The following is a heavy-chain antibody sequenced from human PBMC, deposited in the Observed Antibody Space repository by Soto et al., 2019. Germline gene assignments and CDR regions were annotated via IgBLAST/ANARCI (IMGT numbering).Heavy chain of an antibody. Sequence: QVQLQESGPGLVKPSGTLSLTCTVSGDSVRSGSFSWSWIRQPPGKGLEWIGYISYTGNTNYNPSLKSRVTISVDTSKNPFSLNLRSVTAADTAIYYCARGYSGQDYPYWGQGTLGTVSS. J-gene: IGHJ4*02. CDR2: ISYTGNT. D-gene: IGHD5-12*01. V-gene: IGHV4-61*01. CDR3: ARGYSGQDYPY. CDR1: GDSVRSGSFS.